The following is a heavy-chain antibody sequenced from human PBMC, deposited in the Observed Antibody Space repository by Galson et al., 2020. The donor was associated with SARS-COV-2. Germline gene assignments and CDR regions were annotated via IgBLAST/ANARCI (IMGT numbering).Heavy chain of an antibody. J-gene: IGHJ4*02. D-gene: IGHD3-22*01. CDR1: GGSISSGGYY. V-gene: IGHV4-31*03. CDR2: IYYSGST. Sequence: SETLSLTCTVSGGSISSGGYYWSWIRQHPGKGLEWIGYIYYSGSTYYNPSLKSRVTISVDTSKNQCSLKLSSVTAADTAVYYCARVASYYYDSSGYFDYWGQGTLVTVSS. CDR3: ARVASYYYDSSGYFDY.